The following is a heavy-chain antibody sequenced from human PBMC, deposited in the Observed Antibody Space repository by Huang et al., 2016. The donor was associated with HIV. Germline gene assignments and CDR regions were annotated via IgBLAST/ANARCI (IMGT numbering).Heavy chain of an antibody. V-gene: IGHV3-7*01. CDR2: IRQDESEK. CDR1: GFTFSSYW. Sequence: EVQLVESGGGLVQPGGSLRLSCAASGFTFSSYWMSWVRQDAGKGLEWVANIRQDESEKYYVDAVKGRFTISRDNAKNSLYLQMNRLRAEDTAVYYCATGLGSFDYWGQGSLVTVSS. CDR3: ATGLGSFDY. D-gene: IGHD7-27*01. J-gene: IGHJ4*02.